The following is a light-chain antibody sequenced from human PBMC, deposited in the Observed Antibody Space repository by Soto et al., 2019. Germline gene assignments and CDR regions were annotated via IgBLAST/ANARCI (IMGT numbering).Light chain of an antibody. Sequence: DIQMTQSPSSLSASVGDRVTITCRASQGIGNDLNWYQQKPGKAPKRLIFTTSNLQNGVPSRFSGSGSGTEFTLTTSSLQPEDLATYYCQHYSAFSVTFGQGTKVDIK. CDR2: TTS. CDR1: QGIGND. J-gene: IGKJ1*01. CDR3: QHYSAFSVT. V-gene: IGKV1-17*01.